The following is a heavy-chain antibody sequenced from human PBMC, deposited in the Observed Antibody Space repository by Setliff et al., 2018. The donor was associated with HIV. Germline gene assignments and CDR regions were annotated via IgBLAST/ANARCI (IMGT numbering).Heavy chain of an antibody. CDR3: ARRSIAVREAQFDP. CDR2: IYSSGTT. Sequence: SETLSLTCTVSGGSISGQYWSWFRQPPGKNMEWIASIYSSGTTNYNPSLRSRVIISVGTPRNQFSLRVTSVTAADTALYYCARRSIAVREAQFDPWGQGTQVTVSS. V-gene: IGHV4-59*11. CDR1: GGSISGQY. J-gene: IGHJ5*02. D-gene: IGHD6-6*01.